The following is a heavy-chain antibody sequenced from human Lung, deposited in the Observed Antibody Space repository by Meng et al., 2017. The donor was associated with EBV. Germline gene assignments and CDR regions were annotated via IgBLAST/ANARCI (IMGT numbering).Heavy chain of an antibody. CDR3: ARDRVQLWFS. CDR1: GFTFSRYA. D-gene: IGHD5-18*01. CDR2: RSYDGSNK. V-gene: IGHV3-30-3*01. J-gene: IGHJ5*02. Sequence: QVSLVESVGGVVQGVGSQRIFCASSGFTFSRYAMHSVRQAPGKGLEWVGVRSYDGSNKYYADSVKGRFTISRENSKNTLYLKMNSLRAEDTAVYYCARDRVQLWFSWGQGTLVTVSS.